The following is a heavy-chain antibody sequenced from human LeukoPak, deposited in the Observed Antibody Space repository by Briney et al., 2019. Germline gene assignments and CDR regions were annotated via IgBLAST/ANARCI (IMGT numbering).Heavy chain of an antibody. D-gene: IGHD3-16*01. CDR2: ISSTI. Sequence: GGSLRLSCAASGFTFSSYSMSWVRQAPGKGLEWVSYISSTIYYADSVKGRFTTYRDNAKNSVYLQLNSLRDEDTAVYYCARGGGPEILDAFDIWGQGTMVTVSS. CDR3: ARGGGPEILDAFDI. CDR1: GFTFSSYS. J-gene: IGHJ3*02. V-gene: IGHV3-48*02.